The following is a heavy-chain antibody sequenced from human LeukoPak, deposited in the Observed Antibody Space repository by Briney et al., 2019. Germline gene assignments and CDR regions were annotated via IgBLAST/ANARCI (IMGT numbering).Heavy chain of an antibody. CDR2: ISSGNSDI. CDR3: AKAGSRYCSGGSCSSGFDY. Sequence: GGSLRLSCEASGFTFSNYKMGWVRQAPGKGPEWVSLISSGNSDIFYTESVEGRFTISRDDAKKSLYLQMDSLRADDTAVYYCAKAGSRYCSGGSCSSGFDYWGQGTLVTVSS. V-gene: IGHV3-21*01. D-gene: IGHD2-15*01. J-gene: IGHJ4*02. CDR1: GFTFSNYK.